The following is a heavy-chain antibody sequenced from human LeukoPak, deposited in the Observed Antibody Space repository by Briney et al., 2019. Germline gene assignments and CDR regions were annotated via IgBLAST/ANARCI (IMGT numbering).Heavy chain of an antibody. J-gene: IGHJ4*02. D-gene: IGHD5-18*01. CDR3: ARVGVDTAMVYYFDY. Sequence: PGGSLRLSCAASGFTLSAYWMNWVRQAPGKGLEWVANIKEDGSQVYYVDSVKGRFSISRDNAKNSLFLQMNSLRAEDTAVYYCARVGVDTAMVYYFDYWGQGTLVTVSS. CDR1: GFTLSAYW. CDR2: IKEDGSQV. V-gene: IGHV3-7*01.